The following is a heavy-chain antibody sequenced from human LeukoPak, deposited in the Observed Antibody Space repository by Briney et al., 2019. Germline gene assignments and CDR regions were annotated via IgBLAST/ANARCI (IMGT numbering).Heavy chain of an antibody. D-gene: IGHD3-9*01. CDR1: GFTFSDYH. CDR2: ISRSGSTK. CDR3: ARHLNFDWSVADY. Sequence: PGGSLRLSCAASGFTFSDYHMSWIRQAPGKGLEWVSDISRSGSTKYYADSVKGRFTISRDNAKKSLYLQMNSLRAEDTAVYYCARHLNFDWSVADYWGQGTLVTVSS. J-gene: IGHJ4*02. V-gene: IGHV3-11*01.